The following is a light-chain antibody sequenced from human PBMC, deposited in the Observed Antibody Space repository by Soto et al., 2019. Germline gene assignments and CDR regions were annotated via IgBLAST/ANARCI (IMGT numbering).Light chain of an antibody. V-gene: IGKV1-5*03. J-gene: IGKJ1*01. CDR2: KAS. CDR1: QSISAW. Sequence: DIQMTQSPSTLSASVGDRVTITCRASQSISAWLAWYQQKPGKAPKLLIYKASTLESRVPSRFSGSGSGTEFTLTISSLQPDDFATYYCQQYNNNASWTFGQGTMVQIK. CDR3: QQYNNNASWT.